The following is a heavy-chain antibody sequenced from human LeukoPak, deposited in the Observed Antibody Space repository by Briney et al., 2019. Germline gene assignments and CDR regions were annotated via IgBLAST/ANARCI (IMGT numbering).Heavy chain of an antibody. CDR3: ARDAVDTANAV. V-gene: IGHV3-30-3*01. CDR1: GFTFNNYA. D-gene: IGHD5-18*01. J-gene: IGHJ6*02. CDR2: ISYDGSNK. Sequence: GGSLRLSCAASGFTFNNYAMHWVRQAPGKGLEWVAVISYDGSNKYYADSVKGRFTISRDNSKNTLYLQMNSLRAEATAVYYCARDAVDTANAVWGQGTTVTVSS.